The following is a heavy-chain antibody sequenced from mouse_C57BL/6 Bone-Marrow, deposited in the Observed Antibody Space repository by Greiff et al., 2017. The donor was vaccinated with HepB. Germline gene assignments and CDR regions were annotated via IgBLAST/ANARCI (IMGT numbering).Heavy chain of an antibody. V-gene: IGHV1-69*01. CDR1: GYTFTSYW. J-gene: IGHJ1*03. CDR2: IDPSDSYT. Sequence: VQLQQPGAELVMPGASVKLSCKASGYTFTSYWMLWVKQRPGQGLEWIGEIDPSDSYTNYNQKFKGKSTLTVDKSSSTAYMQLSSLTSEDSAVYYCARSTTVVVYWYFDVWGTGTTVTVSS. CDR3: ARSTTVVVYWYFDV. D-gene: IGHD1-1*01.